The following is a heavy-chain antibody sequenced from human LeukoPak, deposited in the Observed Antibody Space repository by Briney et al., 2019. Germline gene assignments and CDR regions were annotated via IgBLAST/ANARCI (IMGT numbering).Heavy chain of an antibody. D-gene: IGHD3-22*01. J-gene: IGHJ4*02. Sequence: GASVKVSCKASGYTFTSYDINWVRQATGQGLEWMGWMNPNSGNTNYAQKLQGRVTMTTDTSTSTAYMELRSLRSDDTAVYYCARDRDYYDSSGYLRTFDYWGQGTLVTVSS. CDR3: ARDRDYYDSSGYLRTFDY. CDR1: GYTFTSYD. CDR2: MNPNSGNT. V-gene: IGHV1-18*01.